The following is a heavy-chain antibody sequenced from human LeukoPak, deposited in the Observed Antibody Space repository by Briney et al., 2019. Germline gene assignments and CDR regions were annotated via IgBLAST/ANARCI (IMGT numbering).Heavy chain of an antibody. CDR3: ARLGPYYDFWSGYLPIDY. Sequence: SETLSLTCTVSGGSISSSNYYWGWIRKPPGKGLEWIGSIFYTGNTYDNPSLKSRVIMSVDTSKNQLSLKLSSVTAADTAMYYCARLGPYYDFWSGYLPIDYWGQGTLVTVSS. D-gene: IGHD3-3*01. CDR1: GGSISSSNYY. V-gene: IGHV4-39*01. J-gene: IGHJ4*02. CDR2: IFYTGNT.